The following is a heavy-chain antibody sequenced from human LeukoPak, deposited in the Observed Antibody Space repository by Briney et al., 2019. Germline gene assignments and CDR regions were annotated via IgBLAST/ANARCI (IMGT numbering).Heavy chain of an antibody. Sequence: SETLSLTCAVYGGSFSGYYWGWIRQSPGKGLEWIGEINHSGSTNYNPSLKSRVTISVDTSKNQFSLKLSSVTAADTAVYYCARVIGDSGDYFDYWGQGTLVTVSS. CDR1: GGSFSGYY. V-gene: IGHV4-34*01. J-gene: IGHJ4*02. CDR3: ARVIGDSGDYFDY. CDR2: INHSGST. D-gene: IGHD3-3*01.